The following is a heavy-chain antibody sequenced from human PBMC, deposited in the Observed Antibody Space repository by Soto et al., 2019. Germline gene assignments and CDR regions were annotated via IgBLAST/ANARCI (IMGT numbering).Heavy chain of an antibody. Sequence: PSETLSLTCAVYGGSLSGYYWSWIRQPPGKRLEWIGEISHSGSTNYNPSLKSRVIISVDTSKTQFSLQLSSVTAADTAVYYCARRRMRSLTTGGMDVWGQGTPVTVSS. CDR1: GGSLSGYY. V-gene: IGHV4-34*01. D-gene: IGHD4-4*01. CDR2: ISHSGST. CDR3: ARRRMRSLTTGGMDV. J-gene: IGHJ6*02.